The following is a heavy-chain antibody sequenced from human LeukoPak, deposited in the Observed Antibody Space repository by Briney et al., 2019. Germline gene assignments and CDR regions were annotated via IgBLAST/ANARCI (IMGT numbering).Heavy chain of an antibody. J-gene: IGHJ4*02. CDR2: IWYDGSNK. Sequence: GRSLRLSCAASGLTFSSYGMHWVRQAPGKGLEWVAVIWYDGSNKYYADSVKGRFTISRDNSKNTLYLQMNSLKTEDTAVYYCARESGRLFDYWGQGTLVTVSS. CDR3: ARESGRLFDY. V-gene: IGHV3-33*01. D-gene: IGHD3-3*01. CDR1: GLTFSSYG.